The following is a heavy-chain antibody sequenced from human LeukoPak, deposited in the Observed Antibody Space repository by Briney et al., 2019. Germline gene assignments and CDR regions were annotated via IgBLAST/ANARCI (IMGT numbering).Heavy chain of an antibody. D-gene: IGHD6-19*01. Sequence: SETLSLTCTVSGGSISSSSYYWGWIRQPPGKGLEWIGSIYYSGTTYYNPSLKSRVTISVDTSKSQFSLKLSSVTAADTAVYYCARGNVGYSSGWYDYWGQGTLVTVSS. J-gene: IGHJ4*02. CDR3: ARGNVGYSSGWYDY. V-gene: IGHV4-39*07. CDR2: IYYSGTT. CDR1: GGSISSSSYY.